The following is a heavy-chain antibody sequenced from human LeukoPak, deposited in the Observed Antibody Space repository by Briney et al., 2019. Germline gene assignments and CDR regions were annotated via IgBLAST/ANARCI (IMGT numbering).Heavy chain of an antibody. J-gene: IGHJ1*01. D-gene: IGHD1-26*01. CDR2: IYYSGSI. CDR1: GASISSYY. CDR3: ARDEISGTYYTEYFHH. V-gene: IGHV4-59*01. Sequence: SETLSLICTVSGASISSYYWSWIRQPPGKGLEWIGDIYYSGSIKYNPSLKSRVTMSVDTSKNQFSLKLSSVTAADTAIYYCARDEISGTYYTEYFHHWGQGTLVTVSS.